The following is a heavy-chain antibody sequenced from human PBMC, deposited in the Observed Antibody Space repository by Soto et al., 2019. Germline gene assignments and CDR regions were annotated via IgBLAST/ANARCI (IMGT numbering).Heavy chain of an antibody. CDR2: INGDGSST. D-gene: IGHD6-13*01. J-gene: IGHJ6*02. CDR3: ARDTSSSWYYYYGMDV. V-gene: IGHV3-74*01. Sequence: GGSLRLSCAASGFTFSSYWMHWVRQAPGKGLVWVSRINGDGSSTSYADSVKGRFTISRDNAKNTLYLQMNSLRAEDTAVYYCARDTSSSWYYYYGMDVWGQGTTVTVSS. CDR1: GFTFSSYW.